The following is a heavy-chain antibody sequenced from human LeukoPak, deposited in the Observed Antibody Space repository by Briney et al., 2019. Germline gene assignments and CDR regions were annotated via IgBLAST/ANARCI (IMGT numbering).Heavy chain of an antibody. Sequence: SETLSLTCTVFGGSISSYYWSWIRQPPGKGLEWIGYIYYSGSTNYNPSLKSRVTISVDTSKNQFSLKLSSVTAADTAVYYCARGLIGYCSGGSCYRGYFDYWGQGTLVTVSS. CDR1: GGSISSYY. V-gene: IGHV4-59*01. CDR3: ARGLIGYCSGGSCYRGYFDY. D-gene: IGHD2-15*01. CDR2: IYYSGST. J-gene: IGHJ4*02.